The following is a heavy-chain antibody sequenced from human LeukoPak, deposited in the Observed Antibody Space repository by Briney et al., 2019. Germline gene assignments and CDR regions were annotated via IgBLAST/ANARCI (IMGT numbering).Heavy chain of an antibody. CDR2: IIPIFGTA. V-gene: IGHV1-69*13. D-gene: IGHD3-16*02. Sequence: SVKVSCKASGGTFSSYAISWVRQAPGQGLELMGGIIPIFGTANYAQKFQGRVTITADESTSTAYMELSSLRSEDTAVYYCASSTYYDYVWGSYRFDYWGQGTLVTVSS. J-gene: IGHJ4*02. CDR1: GGTFSSYA. CDR3: ASSTYYDYVWGSYRFDY.